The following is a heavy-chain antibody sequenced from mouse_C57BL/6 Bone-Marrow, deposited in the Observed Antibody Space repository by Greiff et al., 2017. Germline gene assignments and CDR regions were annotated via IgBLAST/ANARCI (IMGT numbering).Heavy chain of an antibody. CDR3: TRPYCGSLFAD. CDR2: IDPETGGT. D-gene: IGHD1-1*01. V-gene: IGHV1-15*01. J-gene: IGHJ3*01. Sequence: LQQSGAELVRPGASVTLSCKASGYTFTDYEMHWVKQTPVHGLEWIGAIDPETGGTAYNQKFKGKAMLTADKSSSTAYMELRSLTSEDSAVYYCTRPYCGSLFADWGQGTLVTVAA. CDR1: GYTFTDYE.